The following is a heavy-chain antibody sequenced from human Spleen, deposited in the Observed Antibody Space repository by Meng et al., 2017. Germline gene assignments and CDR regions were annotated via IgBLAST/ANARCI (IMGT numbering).Heavy chain of an antibody. Sequence: HVSLQQWGPGLLKPSETLSLPCAFSGGSFSAYYWAWIRQTPGKGLEWIGEVNHSGSPNYNPSLKSRVTISIDTSKNLFSLRLNSVTAADTGVYYCARHRLIVVLTGYYHYTGLDVWGQGTTVTVSS. J-gene: IGHJ6*02. D-gene: IGHD3-22*01. CDR3: ARHRLIVVLTGYYHYTGLDV. CDR2: VNHSGSP. V-gene: IGHV4-34*01. CDR1: GGSFSAYY.